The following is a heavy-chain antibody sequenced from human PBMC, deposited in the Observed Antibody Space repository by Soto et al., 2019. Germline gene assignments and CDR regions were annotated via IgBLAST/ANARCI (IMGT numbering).Heavy chain of an antibody. CDR1: GYSFTSYA. CDR3: AKSSSWYMFDY. V-gene: IGHV1-3*01. D-gene: IGHD6-13*01. CDR2: INAVNGNT. Sequence: QVQLVQSGAEVKKPGASVKVSCKASGYSFTSYAMHWVRQAPGQRLEWMGWINAVNGNTKYSQKFQGRVTITGDTSASTAYMELSSLRSEDTAVYYCAKSSSWYMFDYWGQGTLVTVSS. J-gene: IGHJ4*02.